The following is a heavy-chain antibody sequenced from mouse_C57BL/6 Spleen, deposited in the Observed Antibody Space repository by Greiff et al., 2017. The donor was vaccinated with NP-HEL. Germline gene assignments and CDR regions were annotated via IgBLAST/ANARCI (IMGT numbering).Heavy chain of an antibody. CDR2: IRSKSNNYAT. D-gene: IGHD2-5*01. CDR3: VRQDDSNTGTAWVAY. J-gene: IGHJ3*01. Sequence: EVQRVESGGGLVQPKGSLKLSCAASGFSFHTYAMNWVRQAPGKGLEWVARIRSKSNNYATYYADSVKVRFTISRDDSESMLYLQMNKLETEDTARYYCVRQDDSNTGTAWVAYWGQGTRVTGSA. V-gene: IGHV10-1*01. CDR1: GFSFHTYA.